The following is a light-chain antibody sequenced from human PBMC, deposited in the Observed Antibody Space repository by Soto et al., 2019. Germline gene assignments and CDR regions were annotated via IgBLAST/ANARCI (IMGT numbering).Light chain of an antibody. J-gene: IGKJ1*01. V-gene: IGKV1-39*01. CDR2: GVS. CDR1: QSISTY. CDR3: QQSFHAPWT. Sequence: DIQMTQSPSSLSASVGDRVTITCRGSQSISTYLNWYQKNPGQAPKLVTCGVSDLHTGVPSRFSGSGAGTDFTLTITSLQPEDFATYYGQQSFHAPWTFGQGTKVEI.